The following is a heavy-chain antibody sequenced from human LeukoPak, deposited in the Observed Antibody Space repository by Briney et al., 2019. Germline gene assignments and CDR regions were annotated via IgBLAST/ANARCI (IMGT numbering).Heavy chain of an antibody. D-gene: IGHD4-17*01. Sequence: GGSLRLSCAASGFTFSSYAMSWVRQAPGKGLEWVSGISDGGGTTNYADAVKGRFTISRDKSKNTLFLQMNSLRAEDTAVYYCAKSYGDYLGYFDSWGQGTLVTVSS. CDR1: GFTFSSYA. J-gene: IGHJ4*02. V-gene: IGHV3-23*01. CDR2: ISDGGGTT. CDR3: AKSYGDYLGYFDS.